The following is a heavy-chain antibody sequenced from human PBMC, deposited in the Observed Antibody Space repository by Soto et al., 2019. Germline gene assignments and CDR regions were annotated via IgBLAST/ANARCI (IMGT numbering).Heavy chain of an antibody. CDR1: GGSISSGDYY. CDR2: IYYSGST. D-gene: IGHD4-17*01. V-gene: IGHV4-30-4*01. J-gene: IGHJ3*02. Sequence: NPSETLSLTCTVSGGSISSGDYYWSWIRQPPGKGLEWIGYIYYSGSTYYNPSLKSRVTMSVDTSKNQFSLKLSSVTAADTAVYYCARDFKGDDGVDDAFDIWGQGTMVTVSS. CDR3: ARDFKGDDGVDDAFDI.